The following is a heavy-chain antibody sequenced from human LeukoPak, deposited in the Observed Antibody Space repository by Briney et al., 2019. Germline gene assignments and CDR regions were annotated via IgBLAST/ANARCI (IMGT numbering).Heavy chain of an antibody. CDR3: ARGYSNYPLYMDV. D-gene: IGHD4-11*01. Sequence: PSETLSLTCTVSGGSISSYYWSWIRQPPGMGLEWIGYIYYSGSTNYNPSLKSRVTISVDTSKNQFSLKLSSVTAADTAVYYCARGYSNYPLYMDVWGKGTTVTVSS. V-gene: IGHV4-59*01. CDR2: IYYSGST. J-gene: IGHJ6*03. CDR1: GGSISSYY.